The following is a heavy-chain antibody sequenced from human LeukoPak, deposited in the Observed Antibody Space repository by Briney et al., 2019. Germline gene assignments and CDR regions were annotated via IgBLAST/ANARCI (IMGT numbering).Heavy chain of an antibody. Sequence: GGSLRLSCAASGFTLSIYGMHWVRQAPRKGLEWVAVIWYDGSNKYYADSVKARFTISRDNSKNTLYLQMNSLRAEDTAVYYCARAPAHADYWGQGTLVTVSS. V-gene: IGHV3-33*01. CDR3: ARAPAHADY. CDR2: IWYDGSNK. CDR1: GFTLSIYG. J-gene: IGHJ4*02.